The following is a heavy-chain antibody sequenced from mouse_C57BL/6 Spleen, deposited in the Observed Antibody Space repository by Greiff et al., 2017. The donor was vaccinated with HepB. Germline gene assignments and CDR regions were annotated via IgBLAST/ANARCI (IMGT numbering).Heavy chain of an antibody. J-gene: IGHJ1*03. D-gene: IGHD1-1*01. CDR3: AREGRSGSSSYWYFDV. Sequence: QVQLQQSGPELVKPGASVKISCKASGYAFSSSWMNWVKQRPGKGLEWIGRIYPGDGDTNYNGKFKGKATLTADKSSSTAYMQLSSLTSEDSAVYFCAREGRSGSSSYWYFDVWGTGTTVTVSS. CDR1: GYAFSSSW. V-gene: IGHV1-82*01. CDR2: IYPGDGDT.